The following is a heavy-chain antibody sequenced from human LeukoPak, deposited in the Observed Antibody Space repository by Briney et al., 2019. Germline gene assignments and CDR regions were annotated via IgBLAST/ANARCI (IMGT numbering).Heavy chain of an antibody. J-gene: IGHJ4*02. Sequence: PSETLSLTCTVSGGSISSSSYYWGWIRQPSGKGLEWIGSIYYSGSTYYNPSLKSRVTISVDTSKNQFSLKLSSVTAADTAVYYCARDRSYYYDSSGYRGYFDYWGQGTLVTVSS. CDR3: ARDRSYYYDSSGYRGYFDY. V-gene: IGHV4-39*07. CDR2: IYYSGST. D-gene: IGHD3-22*01. CDR1: GGSISSSSYY.